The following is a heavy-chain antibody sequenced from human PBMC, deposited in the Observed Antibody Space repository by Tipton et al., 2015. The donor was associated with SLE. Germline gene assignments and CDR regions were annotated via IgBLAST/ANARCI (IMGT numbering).Heavy chain of an antibody. V-gene: IGHV4-34*01. CDR3: ARPDVYCTTTRCRGDEYMDV. Sequence: TLSLTCAVYGQSLSGFYWSWIRQSPGKGLGWIGQINDNGRTKDNPSLNSRVTISVDTSKNQFSLKLSSVTAADTAVYYCARPDVYCTTTRCRGDEYMDVWGKGTTVIVSS. CDR2: INDNGRT. D-gene: IGHD2-8*01. J-gene: IGHJ6*04. CDR1: GQSLSGFY.